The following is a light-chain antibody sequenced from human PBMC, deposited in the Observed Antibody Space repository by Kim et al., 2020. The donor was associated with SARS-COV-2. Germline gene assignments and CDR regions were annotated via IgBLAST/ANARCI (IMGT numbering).Light chain of an antibody. Sequence: DIRMTQSPSSVSASVGDRVIITCRASQYISSWLAWYQQKPGKAPKLLIYSASTSHSDVPSRFTGSGSGSDFTLTISDLQPEDFATYYCQQADRFPFTFGPGTKVDIK. CDR2: SAS. J-gene: IGKJ3*01. CDR1: QYISSW. CDR3: QQADRFPFT. V-gene: IGKV1-12*01.